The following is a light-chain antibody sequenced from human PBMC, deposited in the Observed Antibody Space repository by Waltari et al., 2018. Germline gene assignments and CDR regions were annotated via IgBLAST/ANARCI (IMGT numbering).Light chain of an antibody. J-gene: IGLJ2*01. CDR2: ENR. V-gene: IGLV3-1*01. CDR3: QTWYRRIPI. Sequence: WYQQKPGLSPSLVIFENRRRPLVVPERFSGSNSGNTATLTISGTQTLDEADYYCQTWYRRIPIFGGGTKLTVL.